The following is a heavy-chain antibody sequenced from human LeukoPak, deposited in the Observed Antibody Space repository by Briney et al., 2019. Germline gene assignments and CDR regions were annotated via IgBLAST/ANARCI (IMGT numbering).Heavy chain of an antibody. Sequence: SETLSLTCTVSGGSISSGSYYWSWIRQPAGKGLEWIGRIYTSGSTNYNPSLKSRVTIPVDTSKNQFSLKLSSVPAADTAVYYCARSKLLSGDYYYYGMDDWGQGTTVTVSS. J-gene: IGHJ6*02. CDR1: GGSISSGSYY. V-gene: IGHV4-61*02. D-gene: IGHD2-2*01. CDR3: ARSKLLSGDYYYYGMDD. CDR2: IYTSGST.